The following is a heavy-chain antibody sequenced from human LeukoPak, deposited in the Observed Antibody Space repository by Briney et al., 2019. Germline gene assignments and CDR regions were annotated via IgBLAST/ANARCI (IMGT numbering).Heavy chain of an antibody. Sequence: ASVKVSCKASGYTFTGYYMHWVRQAPGQGLEWMGWINPNSGGTNYAQKFQGRVTMTRDTSISTAYMELSSLRSDDTAVYYCARDNSVVPAAIVGYWGQGTLVTASS. J-gene: IGHJ4*02. CDR2: INPNSGGT. D-gene: IGHD2-2*01. CDR1: GYTFTGYY. V-gene: IGHV1-2*02. CDR3: ARDNSVVPAAIVGY.